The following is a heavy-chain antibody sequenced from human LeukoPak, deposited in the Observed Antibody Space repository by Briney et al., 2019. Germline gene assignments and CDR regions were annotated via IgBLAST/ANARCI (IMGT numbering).Heavy chain of an antibody. V-gene: IGHV1-2*02. J-gene: IGHJ4*02. D-gene: IGHD3-3*01. CDR3: ARGPYIYYDFWSGYHPPVDY. Sequence: ASVKVSCKASGYTFTSYGISWVRQAPGQGFEWMGWINPNSGGTNYAQKFQGRVTMTRDTSISTAYMELSRLRSDDTAVYYCARGPYIYYDFWSGYHPPVDYWGQGTLVTVSS. CDR1: GYTFTSYG. CDR2: INPNSGGT.